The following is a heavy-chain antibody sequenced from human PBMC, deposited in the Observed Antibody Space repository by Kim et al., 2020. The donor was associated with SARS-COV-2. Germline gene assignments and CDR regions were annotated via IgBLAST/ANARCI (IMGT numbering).Heavy chain of an antibody. Sequence: SQTLSLTCAISGDSVSSNSGTWNWIRQSPSRGLEWLGRTYYRSKWYNDYAVSVKSRITINPDTSKNQFSLQLNSVTAEDTAVYYCASRKPRGYGMDVWGQGTTVTVSS. CDR1: GDSVSSNSGT. CDR3: ASRKPRGYGMDV. J-gene: IGHJ6*02. V-gene: IGHV6-1*01. CDR2: TYYRSKWYN.